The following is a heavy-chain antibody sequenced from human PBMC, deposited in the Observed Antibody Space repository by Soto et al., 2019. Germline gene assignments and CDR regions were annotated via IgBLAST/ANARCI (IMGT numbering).Heavy chain of an antibody. CDR3: ASSNIAAAGFYYYGMDV. CDR1: GGTISSYY. V-gene: IGHV4-59*01. D-gene: IGHD6-13*01. Sequence: SETVSRTCTVCGGTISSYYWSWIRQPPGKGLEWIGYIYYSGSTNYNPSLKSRVTISVDTSKNQFSLKLSSVTAADTAVYYCASSNIAAAGFYYYGMDVWGRGTTVTVSS. CDR2: IYYSGST. J-gene: IGHJ6*02.